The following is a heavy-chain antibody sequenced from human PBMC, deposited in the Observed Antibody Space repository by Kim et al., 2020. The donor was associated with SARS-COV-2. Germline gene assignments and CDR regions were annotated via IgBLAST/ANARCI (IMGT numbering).Heavy chain of an antibody. CDR2: ISYDGSNK. CDR3: ARGSTVTSPTSYYYYYY. CDR1: GFTFSSYA. J-gene: IGHJ6*03. V-gene: IGHV3-30-3*01. D-gene: IGHD4-4*01. Sequence: GGSLRLSCAASGFTFSSYAMHWVRQAPGKGLEWVAVISYDGSNKYYADSVKGRFTISRDNSKNTLYLQMNSLRAEDTAVYYCARGSTVTSPTSYYYYYY.